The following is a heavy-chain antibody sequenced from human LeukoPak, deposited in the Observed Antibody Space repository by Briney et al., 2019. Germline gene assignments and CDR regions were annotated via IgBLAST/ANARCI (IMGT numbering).Heavy chain of an antibody. J-gene: IGHJ4*02. D-gene: IGHD2-2*01. CDR1: GFTFSSYA. CDR3: AGLYCSSTSCADY. Sequence: LRLSCAASGFTFSSYAMSWVRQPPGKGLEWIGEINHSGSTNYNPSLKSRVTISVDTSKNQFSLKLSSVTAADTAVYYCAGLYCSSTSCADYWGQGTLVTVSS. V-gene: IGHV4-34*08. CDR2: INHSGST.